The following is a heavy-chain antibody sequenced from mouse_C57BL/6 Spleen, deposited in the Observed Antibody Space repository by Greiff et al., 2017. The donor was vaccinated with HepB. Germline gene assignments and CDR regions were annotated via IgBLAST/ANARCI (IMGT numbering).Heavy chain of an antibody. V-gene: IGHV1-80*01. J-gene: IGHJ1*03. D-gene: IGHD1-1*01. CDR1: GYAFSSYW. CDR2: IYPGDGDT. Sequence: QVQLKESGAELVKPGASVKISCKASGYAFSSYWMNWVKQRPGKGLEWIGQIYPGDGDTKYNGRFKGKATLTADKSSSTAYMQLSSLTSEDSAVYFCARSLPYYYGSSGYFDVWGTGTTFTVSS. CDR3: ARSLPYYYGSSGYFDV.